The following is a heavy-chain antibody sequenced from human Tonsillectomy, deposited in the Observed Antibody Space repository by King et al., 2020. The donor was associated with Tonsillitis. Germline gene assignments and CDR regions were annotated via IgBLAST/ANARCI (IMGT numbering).Heavy chain of an antibody. CDR2: IYWNDDK. V-gene: IGHV2-5*01. CDR1: GFSLNTSGVG. J-gene: IGHJ4*02. Sequence: ITLKESGPTLVKPTQTLTLTCTFSGFSLNTSGVGVGWIRQPPGKALEWLALIYWNDDKRHSPSLKSRLTITKDTSKDQVVLTMTNMDPVDTATYYCAHRRAWHSERDDYFDYGGQGTLVTVS. CDR3: AHRRAWHSERDDYFDY. D-gene: IGHD2-15*01.